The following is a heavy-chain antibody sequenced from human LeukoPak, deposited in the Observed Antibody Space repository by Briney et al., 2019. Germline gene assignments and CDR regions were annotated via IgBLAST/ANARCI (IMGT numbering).Heavy chain of an antibody. CDR1: GFTFSSYS. V-gene: IGHV3-21*01. CDR3: ARVGYGGNSMDV. J-gene: IGHJ6*02. Sequence: GGSLRLSCAASGFTFSSYSMTWVRQAPGKGLEWVSSISSSSSYIYYADSVKGRFTISRDNAKNSLCLQMNSLRAEDTAVYYCARVGYGGNSMDVWGQGTTVTVSS. CDR2: ISSSSSYI. D-gene: IGHD4-23*01.